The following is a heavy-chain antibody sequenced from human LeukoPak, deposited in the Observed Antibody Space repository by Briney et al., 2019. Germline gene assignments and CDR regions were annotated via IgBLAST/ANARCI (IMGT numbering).Heavy chain of an antibody. CDR3: AGGFDSRKTGY. Sequence: SGTLSLTCTVSGGSISSGGYYWSWIRQPPGKGLEWIGYIYYSGRTYYNPSLKSRVTISVDTSKNQFSLKLSSVTAADTAVYYCAGGFDSRKTGYWGQGTLVTVSS. J-gene: IGHJ4*02. V-gene: IGHV4-31*03. D-gene: IGHD6-13*01. CDR2: IYYSGRT. CDR1: GGSISSGGYY.